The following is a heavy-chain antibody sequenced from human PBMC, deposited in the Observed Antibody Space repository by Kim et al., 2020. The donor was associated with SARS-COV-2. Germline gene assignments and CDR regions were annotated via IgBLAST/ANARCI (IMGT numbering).Heavy chain of an antibody. V-gene: IGHV4-61*06. CDR3: AGSAAAGWVDY. J-gene: IGHJ4*02. D-gene: IGHD6-13*01. CDR2: T. Sequence: TNYNPSLTSRVTISVDTSKNQFSLKLSSVTAADTAVYYCAGSAAAGWVDYWGQGTLVTVSS.